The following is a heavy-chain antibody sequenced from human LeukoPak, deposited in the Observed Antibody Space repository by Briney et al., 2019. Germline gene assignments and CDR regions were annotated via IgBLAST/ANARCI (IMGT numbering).Heavy chain of an antibody. D-gene: IGHD6-13*01. CDR1: GGSFSGYY. J-gene: IGHJ4*02. CDR3: ARKGSSSSWYYFDY. V-gene: IGHV4-34*01. CDR2: INHSGST. Sequence: SETLSLTCAVSGGSFSGYYWSWIRHPPEKGLEWIGEINHSGSTNYNPSLKSRVTISVDTSKNQFSLKLSSVTAADTAVYYCARKGSSSSWYYFDYWGQGTLVTVSS.